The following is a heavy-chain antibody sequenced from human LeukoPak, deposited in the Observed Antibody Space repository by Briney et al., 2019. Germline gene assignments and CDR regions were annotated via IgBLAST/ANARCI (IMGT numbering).Heavy chain of an antibody. Sequence: GGSLRLSCAASGFTFSIYGMHWVRQAPGKGLEWVAFIRYDGSNKYYADSVKGRFTISRDNFKNTLYLQMNSLRAEDTAVYYCARGLNYCSSTSCYISAFDIWGQGTMVTVSS. J-gene: IGHJ3*02. V-gene: IGHV3-30*02. CDR2: IRYDGSNK. D-gene: IGHD2-2*02. CDR3: ARGLNYCSSTSCYISAFDI. CDR1: GFTFSIYG.